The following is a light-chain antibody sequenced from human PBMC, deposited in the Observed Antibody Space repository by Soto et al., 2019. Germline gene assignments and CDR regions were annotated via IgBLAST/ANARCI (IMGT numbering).Light chain of an antibody. CDR3: SSYTNRSSYV. Sequence: QSVLAQPASVSVSPGQSITISCTGTSSDVGGYIYVSWYQQHPGKAPKLMIYDVTSRPSGVSYRFSGSKSGNTASLTISGLQAEDEADYYCSSYTNRSSYVFGTGTKVTV. J-gene: IGLJ1*01. CDR1: SSDVGGYIY. CDR2: DVT. V-gene: IGLV2-14*01.